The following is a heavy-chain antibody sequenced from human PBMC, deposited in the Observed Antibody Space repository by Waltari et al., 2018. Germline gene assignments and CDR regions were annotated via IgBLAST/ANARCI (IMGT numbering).Heavy chain of an antibody. V-gene: IGHV4-61*09. D-gene: IGHD2-2*01. Sequence: QVQLQESGPGLVKPSQTLSLTCTVSGGSISSGSYYWSWIRQPAGKGLEWIGYIYTSGSTNYNPSLKSRVTISVDTSKNQFSLKLSSVTAADTAVYYCARYAAAEYYFDYWGQGTLVTVSS. CDR3: ARYAAAEYYFDY. J-gene: IGHJ4*02. CDR1: GGSISSGSYY. CDR2: IYTSGST.